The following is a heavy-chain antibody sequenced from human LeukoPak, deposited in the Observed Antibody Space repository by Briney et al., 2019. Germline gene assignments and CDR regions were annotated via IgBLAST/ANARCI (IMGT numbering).Heavy chain of an antibody. Sequence: ASVKVSCKPSEYIFTDDYMHWVRQAPGQGLEWMGWINPNSGGTNYAQKFQGRVTMTRDTSISTAYMELSRLRSDDTAVYYCARVTGYYGSGSLFWFDPWGQGTLVTVSS. V-gene: IGHV1-2*02. D-gene: IGHD3-10*01. CDR3: ARVTGYYGSGSLFWFDP. CDR2: INPNSGGT. J-gene: IGHJ5*02. CDR1: EYIFTDDY.